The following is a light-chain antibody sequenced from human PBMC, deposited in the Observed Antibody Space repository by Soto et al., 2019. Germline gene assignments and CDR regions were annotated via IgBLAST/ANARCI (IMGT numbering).Light chain of an antibody. Sequence: EIVLTQSPVTPSLSPGERATLSCRASQSINNYLAWYQQKPGQPPRLLIYDASNRATAIPVRFSGSGSGTDFTLTISSLQPEDSAVYYCQYRGIWPPGATFGGGTKVEIK. V-gene: IGKV3-11*01. CDR3: QYRGIWPPGAT. J-gene: IGKJ4*01. CDR1: QSINNY. CDR2: DAS.